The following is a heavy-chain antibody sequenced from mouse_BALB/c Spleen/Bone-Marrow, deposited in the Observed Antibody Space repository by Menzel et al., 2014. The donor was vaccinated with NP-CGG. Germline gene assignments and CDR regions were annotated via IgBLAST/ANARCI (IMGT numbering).Heavy chain of an antibody. J-gene: IGHJ2*01. CDR1: GFTFSSYG. V-gene: IGHV5-6*01. CDR3: TRRPLQANSYFDC. Sequence: EVHLVESGGDLVKPGGSLKLSCVASGFTFSSYGMSWVRQTPDKRLEWVATISSGGSSTYYPASVKGRFTISRDNAKSTLYLQMRSLNSEDTAMYYCTRRPLQANSYFDCWGQGTTLTVSS. CDR2: ISSGGSST. D-gene: IGHD3-2*02.